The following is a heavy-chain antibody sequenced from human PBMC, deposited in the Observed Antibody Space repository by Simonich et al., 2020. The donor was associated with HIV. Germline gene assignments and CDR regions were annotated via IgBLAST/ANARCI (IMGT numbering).Heavy chain of an antibody. J-gene: IGHJ4*02. D-gene: IGHD3-10*01. Sequence: QVQLQQWGAGLLKPSETLSLTCAVYGGSFSGYYWSWIRQPPGKGLEWIVEINHSGSTNYNPSLKSRVTISVDTSKNQFSLKLSSVTAADTAVYYCARVQYYGSGSPFFDYWGQGTLVTVSS. CDR3: ARVQYYGSGSPFFDY. CDR1: GGSFSGYY. V-gene: IGHV4-34*01. CDR2: INHSGST.